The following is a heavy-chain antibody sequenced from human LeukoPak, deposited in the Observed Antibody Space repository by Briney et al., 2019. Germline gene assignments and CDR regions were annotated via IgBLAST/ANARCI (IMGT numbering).Heavy chain of an antibody. V-gene: IGHV3-7*01. CDR2: IKQDESEK. CDR1: GFSFRNYW. J-gene: IGHJ4*02. CDR3: GTLVTGTIPYIIY. D-gene: IGHD1-20*01. Sequence: GGSLRLSCAASGFSFRNYWMTWVRQAPGKGPEWLSNIKQDESEKYYADSVKGRFTISRDNAKNSLFLQMNNLRAEDTAVYYCGTLVTGTIPYIIYWGQGTLVTVSS.